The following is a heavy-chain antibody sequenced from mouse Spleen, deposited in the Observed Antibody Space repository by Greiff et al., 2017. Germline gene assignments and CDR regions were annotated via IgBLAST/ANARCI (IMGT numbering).Heavy chain of an antibody. D-gene: IGHD1-1*01. CDR2: INPNNGGT. CDR3: AYYYGSSLWYFDV. Sequence: VQLQQSGPELVKPGASVKISCKASGYTFTDYYMNWVKQSHGKSLEWIGDINPNNGGTGYNQKFKGKATLTVDKSSSTAYMELRSLTSEDSAVYYCAYYYGSSLWYFDVWGAGTTVTVSS. V-gene: IGHV1-26*01. CDR1: GYTFTDYY. J-gene: IGHJ1*01.